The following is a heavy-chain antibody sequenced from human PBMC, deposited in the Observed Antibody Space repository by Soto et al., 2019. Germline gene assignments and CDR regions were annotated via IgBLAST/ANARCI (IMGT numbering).Heavy chain of an antibody. CDR1: GGTFSSYA. Sequence: QVQLVQSGAEVKKPGSSVKVSCKASGGTFSSYAISWVRQAPGQGLEWMGGIIPIFGTANYAQKFQGRVTITADKSTSTSYMERSSLRSEDTAVYYCARARITIFGVVNYYYYYGMDVWGQGTTVTVSS. D-gene: IGHD3-3*01. J-gene: IGHJ6*02. CDR3: ARARITIFGVVNYYYYYGMDV. V-gene: IGHV1-69*06. CDR2: IIPIFGTA.